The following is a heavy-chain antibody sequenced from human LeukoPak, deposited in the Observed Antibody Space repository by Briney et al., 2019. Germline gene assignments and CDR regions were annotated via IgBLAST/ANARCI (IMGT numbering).Heavy chain of an antibody. CDR2: ISNSGDTT. Sequence: GGSLRLSCAASGFTFSSYGMNWVRQAPGKGLEWVSVISNSGDTTYYADSVKGRFTISRDNSKNTLYLQMDSLRAEDTAIYYCANLHRAPPDYWGQGTLVTVSS. V-gene: IGHV3-23*01. J-gene: IGHJ4*02. CDR3: ANLHRAPPDY. CDR1: GFTFSSYG.